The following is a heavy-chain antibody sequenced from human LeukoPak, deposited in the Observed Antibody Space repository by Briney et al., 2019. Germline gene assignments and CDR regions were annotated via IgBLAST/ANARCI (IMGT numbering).Heavy chain of an antibody. J-gene: IGHJ6*02. D-gene: IGHD2-8*01. CDR1: GFTFSSYG. CDR3: ARGPERLYGYYGMDV. V-gene: IGHV3-33*01. Sequence: GGSLRLSCAASGFTFSSYGMQWVRQAPGKGLEWVAVIWYDGSNKYYADSVKGRFTISRDNSKNTLYLQMNSLRAEDTAVYYCARGPERLYGYYGMDVWGQGTTVTVSS. CDR2: IWYDGSNK.